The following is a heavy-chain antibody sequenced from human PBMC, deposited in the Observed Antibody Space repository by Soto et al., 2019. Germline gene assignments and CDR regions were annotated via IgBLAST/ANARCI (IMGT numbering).Heavy chain of an antibody. CDR3: ARAGSYYGSGPFDY. J-gene: IGHJ4*02. V-gene: IGHV4-34*01. CDR1: GGSLSGYY. Sequence: PSETLSLTCAVYGGSLSGYYRSWIRQPPGKGLEWIGEINHSGSTNYNPSLKSRVTISVDMSKNQFSLNLSSVTAADTAVYYWARAGSYYGSGPFDYWGQGALVTVSS. CDR2: INHSGST. D-gene: IGHD3-10*01.